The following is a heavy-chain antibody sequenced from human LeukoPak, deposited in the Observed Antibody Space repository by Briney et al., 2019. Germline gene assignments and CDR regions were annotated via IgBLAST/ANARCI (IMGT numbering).Heavy chain of an antibody. CDR3: ARDEEGGSYPLDY. D-gene: IGHD1-26*01. J-gene: IGHJ4*02. CDR1: GFTFSTYA. Sequence: PGGSLRLSCVVSGFTFSTYAMSWVRQAPGKGLEWVSSISGTGTTTYYAESVKGRFTISRDNAKNSLYLQMNSLRAEDTALYYCARDEEGGSYPLDYWGQGTLVTVSS. V-gene: IGHV3-23*01. CDR2: ISGTGTTT.